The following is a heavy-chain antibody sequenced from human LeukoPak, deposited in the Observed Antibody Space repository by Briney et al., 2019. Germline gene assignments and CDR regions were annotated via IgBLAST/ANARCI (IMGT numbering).Heavy chain of an antibody. V-gene: IGHV3-23*01. CDR2: FSASDGSR. D-gene: IGHD4-23*01. Sequence: GGTLRLSCEASGFSFSSYGMSWVRQAPGEGLEWVSGFSASDGSRYYADSVKGRFTISRDNSKNTLYLQMNSLRAEDTAVYYCAKNIGGFDYWGQGTLVTVSS. J-gene: IGHJ4*02. CDR3: AKNIGGFDY. CDR1: GFSFSSYG.